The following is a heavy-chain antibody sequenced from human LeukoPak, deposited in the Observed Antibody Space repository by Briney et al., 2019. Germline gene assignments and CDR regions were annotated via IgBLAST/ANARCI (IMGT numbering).Heavy chain of an antibody. Sequence: LSLTCAVYSGSFSGYYWSWIRQAPGKGLEWVAVISYDGSNKYYADSVKGRFTISRDNAKNTLYLQMNSLRAEDTAVYYCARDSSGWLNWFDPWGQGTLVTVSS. D-gene: IGHD6-19*01. J-gene: IGHJ5*02. CDR2: ISYDGSNK. CDR1: SGSFSGYY. V-gene: IGHV3-30*03. CDR3: ARDSSGWLNWFDP.